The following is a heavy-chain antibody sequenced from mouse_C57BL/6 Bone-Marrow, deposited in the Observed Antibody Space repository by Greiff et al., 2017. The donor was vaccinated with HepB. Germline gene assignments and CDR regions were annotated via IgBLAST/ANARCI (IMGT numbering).Heavy chain of an antibody. J-gene: IGHJ3*01. Sequence: VQLQQPGAELVKPGASVKLSCKASGYTFTSYWMQWVKQRPGQGLEWIGEIDPSDSYTNYNQKFKGKATLTVDTSSSTAYMQLSSLTSGDSAVYYCARGVSSGSWFAYWGQGTLVTVSA. CDR2: IDPSDSYT. V-gene: IGHV1-50*01. CDR1: GYTFTSYW. D-gene: IGHD3-2*02. CDR3: ARGVSSGSWFAY.